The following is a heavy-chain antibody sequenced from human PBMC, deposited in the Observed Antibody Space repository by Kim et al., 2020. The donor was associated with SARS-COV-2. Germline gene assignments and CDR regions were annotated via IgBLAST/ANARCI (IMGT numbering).Heavy chain of an antibody. J-gene: IGHJ6*02. CDR2: TYYRSKWYN. CDR1: GDSVSSNSAA. CDR3: ARVGAEKNYYYYGMDV. V-gene: IGHV6-1*01. Sequence: SQTLSLTCSISGDSVSSNSAAWNWIRQSPSRGLEWLGRTYYRSKWYNDYAVSVKSRITINPDTSKNQFSLQLNSVTPEETAVYYCARVGAEKNYYYYGMDVWGQGTTVTVSS. D-gene: IGHD3-3*01.